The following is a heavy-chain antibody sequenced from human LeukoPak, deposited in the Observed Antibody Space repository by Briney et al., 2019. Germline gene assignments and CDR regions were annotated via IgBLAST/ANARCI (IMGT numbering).Heavy chain of an antibody. D-gene: IGHD3-22*01. Sequence: PGGSLRLSCAASGFTFSSYSMNWVRQAPGKGLEWVSSISSSSSYIYYADSVKGRFTISRDNAKNPLYLQMNSLRAEDTAVYYCARHYYDTSGYIDYWGQGTLVTVPS. CDR1: GFTFSSYS. CDR3: ARHYYDTSGYIDY. CDR2: ISSSSSYI. V-gene: IGHV3-21*01. J-gene: IGHJ4*02.